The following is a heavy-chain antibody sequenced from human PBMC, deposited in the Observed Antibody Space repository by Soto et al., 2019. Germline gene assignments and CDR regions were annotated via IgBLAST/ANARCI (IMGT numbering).Heavy chain of an antibody. V-gene: IGHV6-1*01. D-gene: IGHD6-6*01. CDR3: ARELAARQYGMDV. J-gene: IGHJ6*02. CDR2: TYYRSKWYN. Sequence: KQSQTLSLTCAISGDNVSSNSAAWTWIRQSPSRGLEWLGRTYYRSKWYNDYALSVKSRITINPDTSKNQFSLQLNSVTPEDTAVYYCARELAARQYGMDVWGQGTTVTVSS. CDR1: GDNVSSNSAA.